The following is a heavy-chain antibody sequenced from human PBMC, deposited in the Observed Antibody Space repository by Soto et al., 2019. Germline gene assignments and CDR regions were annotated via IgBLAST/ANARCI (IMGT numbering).Heavy chain of an antibody. V-gene: IGHV3-23*01. CDR2: ISGTGGGT. CDR3: AKEYCSGGSCLDAFDF. J-gene: IGHJ3*01. Sequence: EVQLLESGGGLVQPGGSLRLSCAASGFTFSNYAMSWVRQAPGKCLAWVSAISGTGGGTYYADSVKGRFTISRDNSKNTLYLQMNSLRAEDTAIYYCAKEYCSGGSCLDAFDFWGQGTMVTVSS. D-gene: IGHD2-15*01. CDR1: GFTFSNYA.